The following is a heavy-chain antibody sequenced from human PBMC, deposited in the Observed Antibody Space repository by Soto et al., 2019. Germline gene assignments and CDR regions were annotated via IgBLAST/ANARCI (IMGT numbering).Heavy chain of an antibody. Sequence: AGGSLRLSCAASGFTFSNYGMDWVRQAPGKGLEWVAVISSDGTNTSYADSVKGRFTISRDNAKNTLYLQMNSLRAEDTAAYYCARDPVRVTTRLAWFDPWGQGTLVTVSS. J-gene: IGHJ5*02. V-gene: IGHV3-30*03. D-gene: IGHD4-17*01. CDR2: ISSDGTNT. CDR1: GFTFSNYG. CDR3: ARDPVRVTTRLAWFDP.